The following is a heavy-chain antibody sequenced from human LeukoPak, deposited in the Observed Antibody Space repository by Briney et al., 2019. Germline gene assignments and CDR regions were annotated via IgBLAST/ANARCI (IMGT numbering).Heavy chain of an antibody. CDR2: ISVSGNT. J-gene: IGHJ4*02. CDR3: AKAPVTTCSGAYCYPFDY. D-gene: IGHD2-15*01. CDR1: GFTVSGNY. V-gene: IGHV3-53*01. Sequence: GGSLRLSCAVSGFTVSGNYMSWVRQGPGKGLEWVSAISVSGNTYHADSVKGRFTISRDSSKNTLYLQMNSLRAEDAAVYYCAKAPVTTCSGAYCYPFDYWGQGTLVTVSS.